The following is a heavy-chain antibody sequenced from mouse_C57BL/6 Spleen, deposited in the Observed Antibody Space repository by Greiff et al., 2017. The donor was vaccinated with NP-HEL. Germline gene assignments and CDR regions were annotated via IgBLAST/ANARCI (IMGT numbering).Heavy chain of an antibody. CDR3: TGGDGSYYFDY. V-gene: IGHV6-3*01. CDR2: IRLKSDNYAT. CDR1: GFTFSNYW. Sequence: EVMLVESGGGLVQPGGSMKLSCVASGFTFSNYWMNWVRQSPEKGLEWVAQIRLKSDNYATHYAESVKGRFTISRDDSKSSVYLQMNNLRAEDTGIYYCTGGDGSYYFDYWGQGTTLTVSS. D-gene: IGHD2-3*01. J-gene: IGHJ2*01.